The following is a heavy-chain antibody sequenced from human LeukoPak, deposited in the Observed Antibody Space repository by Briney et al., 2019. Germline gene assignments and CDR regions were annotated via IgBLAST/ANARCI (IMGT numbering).Heavy chain of an antibody. D-gene: IGHD3-22*01. J-gene: IGHJ4*02. CDR1: GFTFSSYA. CDR3: AKGSYYDNSGYYYFDY. Sequence: GGSLRLSCAASGFTFSSYAVRWVRQAPGKGLEWVSGVSGSGGSTYYADSVEGRFTITRDNSKNTLYLQMNTLRAEDTAVYYCAKGSYYDNSGYYYFDYWGQGTLVTVSS. V-gene: IGHV3-23*01. CDR2: VSGSGGST.